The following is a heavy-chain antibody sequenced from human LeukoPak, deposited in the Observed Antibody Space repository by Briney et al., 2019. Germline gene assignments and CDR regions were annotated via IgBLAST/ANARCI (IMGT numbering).Heavy chain of an antibody. Sequence: SETLSLTCTVSGGSISSYYWSWIRQPPGKGLEWIGYIYYSGSTNYNPPLKSRVTISVDTSKNQFSLKLSSVTAADTAVYYCARGDCSSTSCLYYYYYYMDVWGKGTTVTVSS. D-gene: IGHD2-2*01. CDR3: ARGDCSSTSCLYYYYYYMDV. V-gene: IGHV4-59*01. CDR1: GGSISSYY. J-gene: IGHJ6*03. CDR2: IYYSGST.